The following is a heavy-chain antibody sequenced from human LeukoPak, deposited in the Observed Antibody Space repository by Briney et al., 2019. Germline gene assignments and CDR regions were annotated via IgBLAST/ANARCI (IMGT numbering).Heavy chain of an antibody. D-gene: IGHD4-11*01. J-gene: IGHJ6*02. Sequence: SETLSLTCNVSGAPVSSGSYYWSWIRQPPGKGLEWLGYIYYSGSATYNPSLKSRVTISVDTSKNQFSLKLSSVTAADTAVYYCARDGSNWSNDYYHGVDVWGQGTTVTVSS. CDR2: IYYSGSA. CDR3: ARDGSNWSNDYYHGVDV. CDR1: GAPVSSGSYY. V-gene: IGHV4-61*01.